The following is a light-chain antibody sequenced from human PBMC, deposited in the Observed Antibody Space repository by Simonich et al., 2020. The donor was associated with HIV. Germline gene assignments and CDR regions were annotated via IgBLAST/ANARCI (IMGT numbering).Light chain of an antibody. CDR3: QQCNNWPPT. V-gene: IGKV6-21*01. Sequence: EIVLTQSPDFQSVTPKEKVIITCRASQSIGSNLHWYQHKQDQSPKVLIKYASQSFSGVPSGFSGSGSGTEFTLTISSMQSEDFAVYYCQQCNNWPPTFGQGTKVEIK. CDR2: YAS. J-gene: IGKJ1*01. CDR1: QSIGSN.